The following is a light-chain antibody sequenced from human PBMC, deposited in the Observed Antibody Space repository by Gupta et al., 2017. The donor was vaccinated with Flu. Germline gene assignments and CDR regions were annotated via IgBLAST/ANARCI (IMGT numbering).Light chain of an antibody. V-gene: IGLV1-44*01. CDR2: SNN. J-gene: IGLJ3*02. CDR1: SSNIGSNT. Sequence: QSVLTQPPSASGTPGQRVTISCSGSSSNIGSNTVNWYQQLPGTAPNLLIYSNNQRPSGAPDRFSGSKSGTSATLAIRGRQAEDEDDYYWAAGDDSSWVFGGGTKLTVL. CDR3: AAGDDSSWV.